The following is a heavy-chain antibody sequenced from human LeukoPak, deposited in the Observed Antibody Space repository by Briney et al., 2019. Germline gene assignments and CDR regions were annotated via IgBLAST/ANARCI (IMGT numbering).Heavy chain of an antibody. D-gene: IGHD4-17*01. J-gene: IGHJ3*02. CDR2: MKQDGSEK. V-gene: IGHV3-7*01. Sequence: GGSLRLSCEASGFTFSRFAMTWVRQAPGKGLEWVANMKQDGSEKYYVDSVKGRFTISRDNAKNSLYLQMNSLRAEDTAVYYCAREPVTTWFSDAFDIWGQGTMITVSS. CDR1: GFTFSRFA. CDR3: AREPVTTWFSDAFDI.